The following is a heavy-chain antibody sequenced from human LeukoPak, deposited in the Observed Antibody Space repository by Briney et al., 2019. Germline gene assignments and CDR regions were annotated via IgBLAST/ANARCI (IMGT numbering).Heavy chain of an antibody. CDR3: AKDGFLLWRGAFDI. J-gene: IGHJ3*02. Sequence: SGGSLRLSCAASGFTFSSYAMSWVRQAPGRGLEWVSAISGSGGSTYYADSVKGRFTISRDNSKNTVWLQMNSLRAEDTAVYYCAKDGFLLWRGAFDIWGQGTMVTVSS. CDR2: ISGSGGST. CDR1: GFTFSSYA. D-gene: IGHD2-21*01. V-gene: IGHV3-23*01.